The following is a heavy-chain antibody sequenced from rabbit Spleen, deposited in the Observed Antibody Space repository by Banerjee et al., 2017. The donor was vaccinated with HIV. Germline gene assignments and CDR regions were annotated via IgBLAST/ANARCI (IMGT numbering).Heavy chain of an antibody. D-gene: IGHD2-1*01. CDR3: VRDRANIGGDYGPYYFDL. Sequence: QLKESGGGLVQPGGSLKLSCTASGFDFSRDYMNWVRQAPGKGLEWIGYIDPVFGITYYASWVNGRFTISSHNAQNTVSLQLNSLTAADTATYFCVRDRANIGGDYGPYYFDLWGPGTLVTVS. J-gene: IGHJ4*01. CDR1: GFDFSRDY. CDR2: IDPVFGIT. V-gene: IGHV1S7*01.